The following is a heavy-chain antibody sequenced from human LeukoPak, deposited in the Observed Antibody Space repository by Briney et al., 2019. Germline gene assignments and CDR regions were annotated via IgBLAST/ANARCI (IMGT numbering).Heavy chain of an antibody. CDR3: ARADSSGYINAYYFDY. CDR1: GDSVSSNSAA. V-gene: IGHV6-1*01. D-gene: IGHD3-22*01. J-gene: IGHJ4*02. Sequence: SQTLSLTCAISGDSVSSNSAAWNRIRQSPSRGLEWLGRTYYRSKWYNDYAVSVKSRITINPDTSKNQFSLQLNSVTPEDTAVYYCARADSSGYINAYYFDYWGQGTLVTVSS. CDR2: TYYRSKWYN.